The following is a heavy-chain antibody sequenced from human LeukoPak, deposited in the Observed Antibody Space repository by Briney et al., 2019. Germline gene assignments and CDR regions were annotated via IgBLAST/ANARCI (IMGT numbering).Heavy chain of an antibody. Sequence: GGSLRLSCAASGFTFSSYSMNWVRQAPGKGLEWVSSISSSSSYIYYADSVKGRFTISRDNAKNSLYPQMNSLRAEDTAVYYCARGDIVVLPAGIPHNWFDPWGQGTLVTVSS. J-gene: IGHJ5*02. D-gene: IGHD2-2*02. CDR1: GFTFSSYS. V-gene: IGHV3-21*04. CDR3: ARGDIVVLPAGIPHNWFDP. CDR2: ISSSSSYI.